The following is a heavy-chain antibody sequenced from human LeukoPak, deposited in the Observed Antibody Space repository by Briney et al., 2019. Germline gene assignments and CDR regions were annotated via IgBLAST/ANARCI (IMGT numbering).Heavy chain of an antibody. D-gene: IGHD6-19*01. V-gene: IGHV3-7*01. CDR2: IKQDGSEK. Sequence: PGGSLRLSCAASGFTFSSYWMSWVRQAPGKGLEWVANIKQDGSEKYYVDSVKGRFTISRDNAKNSLYLQMNSLRAEDTAAYYCARDPSEIYSSGWYYFDYWGQGTLVTVSS. CDR1: GFTFSSYW. CDR3: ARDPSEIYSSGWYYFDY. J-gene: IGHJ4*02.